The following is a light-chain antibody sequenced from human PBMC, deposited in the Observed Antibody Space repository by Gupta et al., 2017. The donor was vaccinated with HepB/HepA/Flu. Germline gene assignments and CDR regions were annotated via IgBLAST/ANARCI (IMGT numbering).Light chain of an antibody. CDR1: SLRNYY. CDR3: QSRHSSGIHYV. CDR2: GRN. Sequence: SSELTQDPAVSVALGQTARITCQGGSLRNYYAAWYQQKAGQAPMLVLYGRNSRPSGIPDRFSGSSSGNTASLTITGAQAEDEADYFCQSRHSSGIHYVFGSGTTVTVL. J-gene: IGLJ1*01. V-gene: IGLV3-19*01.